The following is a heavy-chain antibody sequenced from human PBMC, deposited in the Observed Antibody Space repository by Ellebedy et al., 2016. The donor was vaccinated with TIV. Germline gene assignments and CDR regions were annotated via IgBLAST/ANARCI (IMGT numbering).Heavy chain of an antibody. CDR3: ARRGRKVGASDY. V-gene: IGHV1-18*01. J-gene: IGHJ4*02. D-gene: IGHD1-26*01. Sequence: ASVKVSCKSSGYNFNNYGITWVRQAPGQGLEWMGWISAYNGNTYYAQSLQGRVTMTADTSTSTSYMELKRLTSDDTAVYYCARRGRKVGASDYWGQGTLVTVSS. CDR2: ISAYNGNT. CDR1: GYNFNNYG.